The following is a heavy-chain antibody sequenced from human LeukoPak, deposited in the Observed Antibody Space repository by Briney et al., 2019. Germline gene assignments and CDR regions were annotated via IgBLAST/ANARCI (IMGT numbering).Heavy chain of an antibody. J-gene: IGHJ3*02. V-gene: IGHV1-18*01. CDR2: INSYNGNT. CDR3: ARQITMIVVVINDPFDI. CDR1: GYTFTSYG. Sequence: ASVKVSCKASGYTFTSYGISWVRQAPGQGLEWVGWINSYNGNTNHAQKLQGRVTLTTDTSTSTAYMELRSLRSDDTAVYYCARQITMIVVVINDPFDIWGQGTMVTVSS. D-gene: IGHD3-22*01.